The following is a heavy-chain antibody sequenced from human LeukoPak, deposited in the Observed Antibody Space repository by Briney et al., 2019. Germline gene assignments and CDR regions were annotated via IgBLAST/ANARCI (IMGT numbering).Heavy chain of an antibody. J-gene: IGHJ1*01. CDR2: IYYSGST. D-gene: IGHD6-13*01. CDR3: ARSITSSWYGDFQH. Sequence: SETLSLTCTVSGGSMSGYFWSWIRQPPGKGLEWIGYIYYSGSTNYNPSLKSRVTISVDTSKNQFSLKLSSATAADTAVYYCARSITSSWYGDFQHWGQGTLVTVSS. V-gene: IGHV4-59*01. CDR1: GGSMSGYF.